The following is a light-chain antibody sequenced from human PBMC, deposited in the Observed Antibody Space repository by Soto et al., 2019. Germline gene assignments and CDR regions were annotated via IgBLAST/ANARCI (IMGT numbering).Light chain of an antibody. CDR2: DAS. V-gene: IGKV3-11*01. CDR1: QSVSRY. Sequence: EIVLTQSPATLSLSPGARATLSCRASQSVSRYLAWYQQKPGQAPRLLIYDASNRATAIPARFSGSGSGTDFTLTISSLDPEDFAVYYCQQRSSWPSITFGQGTRLENK. CDR3: QQRSSWPSIT. J-gene: IGKJ5*01.